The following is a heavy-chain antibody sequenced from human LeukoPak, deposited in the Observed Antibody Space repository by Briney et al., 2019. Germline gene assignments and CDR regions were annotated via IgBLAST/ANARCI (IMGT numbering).Heavy chain of an antibody. D-gene: IGHD3-10*01. V-gene: IGHV3-23*01. CDR1: GFSFSSHG. J-gene: IGHJ2*01. CDR3: AKIGVIGNWYYDV. CDR2: ISSGSDYT. Sequence: GGSLRLSCAASGFSFSSHGMSWVRQAPWKGPEWVSSISSGSDYTFYADSVQGRFTISRDNSKNTLYLQMNSLRAGDTAIYYCAKIGVIGNWYYDVWGRGTLVTVSS.